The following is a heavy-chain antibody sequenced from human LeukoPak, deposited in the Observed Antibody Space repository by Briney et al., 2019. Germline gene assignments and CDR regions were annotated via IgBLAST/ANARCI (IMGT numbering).Heavy chain of an antibody. CDR2: IGTSSNTI. D-gene: IGHD4-23*01. Sequence: QSGGSLRLSCAASGFTFSIYEMNWVRQAPGKGLEWVSYIGTSSNTIYYADSVKGRFTISRDNAKNSLYLQMNSLRDENTAVYYCARHDYGGNSGDFWGQGTLVTVSS. CDR1: GFTFSIYE. V-gene: IGHV3-48*02. J-gene: IGHJ4*02. CDR3: ARHDYGGNSGDF.